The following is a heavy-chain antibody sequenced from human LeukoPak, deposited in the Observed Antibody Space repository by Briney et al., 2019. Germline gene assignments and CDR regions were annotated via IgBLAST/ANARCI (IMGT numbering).Heavy chain of an antibody. CDR3: VRDSDHAPDY. Sequence: GASVKVSCKASGYTFTNYGVSWVRQAPGQGLEWMGWINVYNGHTIYAQEFQGRVILTTDTSTSTAHMDLRSLRSDDTAVYYCVRDSDHAPDYWGQGTLVTVSS. V-gene: IGHV1-18*01. CDR1: GYTFTNYG. D-gene: IGHD3-10*01. CDR2: INVYNGHT. J-gene: IGHJ4*02.